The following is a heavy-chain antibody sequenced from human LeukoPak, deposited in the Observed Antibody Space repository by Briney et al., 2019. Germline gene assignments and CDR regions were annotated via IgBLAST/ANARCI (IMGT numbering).Heavy chain of an antibody. D-gene: IGHD3-3*01. CDR1: AGSISSGDYY. CDR3: ARAGLYYDFWSGISWFDH. V-gene: IGHV4-30-4*01. Sequence: PSQTLSLTCTVSAGSISSGDYYWRWLRQPPGKGLEWTGYIYYSGSTYYNPSLKSRVTISVDTSKNQFSLKLSSVTAADTAVYYCARAGLYYDFWSGISWFDHWGQGTLVTVSS. J-gene: IGHJ5*02. CDR2: IYYSGST.